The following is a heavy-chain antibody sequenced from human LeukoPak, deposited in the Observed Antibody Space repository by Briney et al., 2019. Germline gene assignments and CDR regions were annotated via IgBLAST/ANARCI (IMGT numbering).Heavy chain of an antibody. CDR1: GFTFSGYA. Sequence: PGGSLRLSCAASGFTFSGYATSWARQAPGKGLEWVSAISGSGGSTYYADSVKGRFTISRDNSKNTLYLKMNSLRAEDTAVYYCAIPYDSSGYFRAEYFQHWGQGTLVTVSS. CDR3: AIPYDSSGYFRAEYFQH. CDR2: ISGSGGST. V-gene: IGHV3-23*01. D-gene: IGHD3-22*01. J-gene: IGHJ1*01.